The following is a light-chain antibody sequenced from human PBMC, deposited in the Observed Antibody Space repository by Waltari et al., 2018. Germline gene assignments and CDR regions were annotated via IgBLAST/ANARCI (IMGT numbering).Light chain of an antibody. CDR3: SSYTSSSTYV. V-gene: IGLV2-18*02. Sequence: QSALTQPPSVSGSPGQSVTISCTGTNSDVGTYNRVPWYQQPPGTAPNLIIYEVISRPSGVPDRFSGSKSGNTASLTISGLQADDAADYYCSSYTSSSTYVFGTGTKVTVL. J-gene: IGLJ1*01. CDR1: NSDVGTYNR. CDR2: EVI.